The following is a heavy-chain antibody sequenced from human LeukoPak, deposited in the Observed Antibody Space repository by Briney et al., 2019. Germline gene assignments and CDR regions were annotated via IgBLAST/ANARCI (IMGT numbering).Heavy chain of an antibody. V-gene: IGHV1-69*02. J-gene: IGHJ4*02. D-gene: IGHD3-3*01. CDR3: ARYDFWSGYYFDY. CDR2: IIPILGIA. CDR1: GGTFSSYT. Sequence: SVKVSCKASGGTFSSYTISWVRQAPGQGLEWMGRIIPILGIANYAQKFQGRVTITADKSTSTAYMELSSLRSEDTAVYYCARYDFWSGYYFDYWGQGTLVTVTS.